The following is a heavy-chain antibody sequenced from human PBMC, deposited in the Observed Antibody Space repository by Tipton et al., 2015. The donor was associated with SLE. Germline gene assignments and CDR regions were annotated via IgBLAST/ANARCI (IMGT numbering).Heavy chain of an antibody. Sequence: TLSLTCTVSGGSISSYYWSWIRQPAGKGLEWIGRVYSSGSTNYNPPLKSRVTMSVDTSKNQFSLKLSSVTAADAAVYYCASTDGASVVARFDYWGQGTLVTVSS. CDR2: VYSSGST. CDR3: ASTDGASVVARFDY. V-gene: IGHV4-4*07. D-gene: IGHD2-21*01. J-gene: IGHJ4*02. CDR1: GGSISSYY.